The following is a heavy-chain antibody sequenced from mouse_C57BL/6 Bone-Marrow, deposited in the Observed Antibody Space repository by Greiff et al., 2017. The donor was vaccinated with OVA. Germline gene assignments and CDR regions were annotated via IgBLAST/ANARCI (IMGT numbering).Heavy chain of an antibody. CDR2: IYPGSGST. J-gene: IGHJ4*01. D-gene: IGHD2-4*01. CDR1: GYTFTSYW. Sequence: QVQLQQPGAELVKPGASVKMSCKASGYTFTSYWITWVKQRPGQGLEWIGDIYPGSGSTNYNEKFKSKATLTVDTSSSTAYMQLSSLTSEDSAVYYWARDYYDYDDYYAMDYWGQGTSVTVSS. V-gene: IGHV1-55*01. CDR3: ARDYYDYDDYYAMDY.